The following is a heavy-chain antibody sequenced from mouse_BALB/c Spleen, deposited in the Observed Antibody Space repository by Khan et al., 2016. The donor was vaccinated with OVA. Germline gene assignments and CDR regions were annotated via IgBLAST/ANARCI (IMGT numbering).Heavy chain of an antibody. CDR3: ARDGSRYNYAMDY. J-gene: IGHJ4*01. CDR2: ISYSGST. V-gene: IGHV3-2*02. Sequence: EVQLVESGPGLVKPSQSLSLTCTVTGYSITSDYAWNWIRQFPGNTLEWMGYISYSGSTTYNPSLKSRISITRDTSKNQFFLQLNSVTTKDTATYYCARDGSRYNYAMDYWGQGTSVTVSS. D-gene: IGHD2-3*01. CDR1: GYSITSDYA.